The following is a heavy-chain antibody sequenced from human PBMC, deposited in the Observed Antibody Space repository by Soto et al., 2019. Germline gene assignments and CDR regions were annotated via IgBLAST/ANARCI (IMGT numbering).Heavy chain of an antibody. J-gene: IGHJ6*02. CDR1: GFTFSSYG. V-gene: IGHV3-33*01. CDR2: IWYDGSNK. Sequence: QVQLVESGGGMVQPGRSLRLSCAASGFTFSSYGMHWVRQAPGKGLEWVAVIWYDGSNKYYADSVKGRFTISRDNSKNTLYLQMNSLRAEDTAVYYCARDLDAAMVVPAYYGMDVWGQGTTVTVSS. CDR3: ARDLDAAMVVPAYYGMDV. D-gene: IGHD5-18*01.